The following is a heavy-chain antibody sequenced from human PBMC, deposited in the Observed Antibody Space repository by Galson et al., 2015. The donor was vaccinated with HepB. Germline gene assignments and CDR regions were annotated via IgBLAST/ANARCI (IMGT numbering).Heavy chain of an antibody. CDR1: GFTFDDYT. Sequence: SLRLSCAASGFTFDDYTMHWVRQAPGKGLEWVSLISWDGGSTYYADSVKGRFTISRDNSKNSLYLQMNSLRTEDTALYYCAKGTDYGDYVDYWGQGTLVTVSS. V-gene: IGHV3-43*01. D-gene: IGHD4-17*01. CDR3: AKGTDYGDYVDY. CDR2: ISWDGGST. J-gene: IGHJ4*02.